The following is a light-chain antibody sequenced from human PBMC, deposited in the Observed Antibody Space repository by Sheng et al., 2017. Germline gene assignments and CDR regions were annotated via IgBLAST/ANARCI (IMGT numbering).Light chain of an antibody. J-gene: IGKJ2*01. CDR2: DAS. Sequence: EIVLTQSPGTLSLSPGERATLFCRASQSVSSTYLAWYQLKPGQAPRLLIYDASNRATGIPARFSGSGSGTDFTLTISSLEPEDFAVYYCQQRSAWPPFTFGQGTNVEIK. CDR1: QSVSSTY. CDR3: QQRSAWPPFT. V-gene: IGKV3D-20*02.